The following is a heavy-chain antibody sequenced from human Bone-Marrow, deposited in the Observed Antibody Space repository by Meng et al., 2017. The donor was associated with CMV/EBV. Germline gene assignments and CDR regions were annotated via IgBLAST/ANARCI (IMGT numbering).Heavy chain of an antibody. CDR3: ARDLGLIFGVDETGGMDV. Sequence: GGSLRLSCAASGFTFSSYWMSWVRQAPGKGLEWVANIKRDGSEKYYVDSVKGRFTISRDNAKNSLYLQMNSLRAEDTAVYYCARDLGLIFGVDETGGMDVWGQGTKVNVSS. D-gene: IGHD3-3*01. CDR2: IKRDGSEK. CDR1: GFTFSSYW. J-gene: IGHJ6*02. V-gene: IGHV3-7*01.